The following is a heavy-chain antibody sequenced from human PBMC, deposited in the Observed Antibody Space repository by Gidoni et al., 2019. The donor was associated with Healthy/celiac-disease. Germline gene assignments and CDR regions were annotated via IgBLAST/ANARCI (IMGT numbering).Heavy chain of an antibody. CDR2: IVVGSGTT. D-gene: IGHD4-17*01. V-gene: IGHV1-58*02. Sequence: QMQLVQSGHEVQKPGTSVKVSCKASGFTVTSSAMEWVRQARGQRLEWIGWIVVGSGTTNYAQKFQESVTITRDMSTSTAYMELSSLRSEDTAVYYCAASWATVTILDYYYYRMDVWGQGTTVTVSS. CDR3: AASWATVTILDYYYYRMDV. J-gene: IGHJ6*02. CDR1: GFTVTSSA.